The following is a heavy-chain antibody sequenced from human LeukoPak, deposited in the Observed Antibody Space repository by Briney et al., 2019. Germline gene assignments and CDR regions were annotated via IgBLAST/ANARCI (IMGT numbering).Heavy chain of an antibody. Sequence: PGGSLRLSCAASGFTFSSYGMHWVRQAPGKGLEWVAVIWYDGSNKYYADSVKGRFTISRDNSKNTLYLQMNSLRAEDTAVYYCARKGMATAYYYYGMDVWGQGTTVTVSS. CDR2: IWYDGSNK. V-gene: IGHV3-33*01. D-gene: IGHD5-24*01. CDR1: GFTFSSYG. CDR3: ARKGMATAYYYYGMDV. J-gene: IGHJ6*02.